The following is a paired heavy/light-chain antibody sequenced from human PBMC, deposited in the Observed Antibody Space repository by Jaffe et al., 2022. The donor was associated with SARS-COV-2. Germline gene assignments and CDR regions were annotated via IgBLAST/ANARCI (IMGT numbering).Heavy chain of an antibody. CDR1: GFTFSTYS. Sequence: EVQLVESGGGLAQPGGSLRLSCAASGFTFSTYSMDWVRLAPGKGLEWVSYITHNGRYTFYADSVKGRFTVSRDNAKNSLYLQMNSLGDEDTAVYYCARDSGRGYSMDVWGQGTTVTVSS. V-gene: IGHV3-48*02. CDR3: ARDSGRGYSMDV. CDR2: ITHNGRYT. J-gene: IGHJ6*02.
Light chain of an antibody. CDR3: TSYAGSKLV. CDR2: EVS. V-gene: IGLV2-8*01. CDR1: SSDVGGYND. J-gene: IGLJ2*01. Sequence: QSALTQPPSASGSPGQSVTISCTGTSSDVGGYNDVSWYQKYPGKAPKLMIYEVSERPSGVPDRFSGSKSGNTASLTVSGLQGEDEADYYCTSYAGSKLVFGGGTKLTVL.